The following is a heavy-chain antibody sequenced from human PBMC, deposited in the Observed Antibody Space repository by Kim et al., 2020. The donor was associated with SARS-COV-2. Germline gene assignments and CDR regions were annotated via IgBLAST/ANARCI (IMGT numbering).Heavy chain of an antibody. J-gene: IGHJ4*02. V-gene: IGHV1-69*01. Sequence: KVSCKASGGTFSSYAISWVRQAPGQGLEWMGGIIPIFGTANYAQKFQGRVTITADESTSTAYMELSSLRSEDTAVYYCAREPRLHRLYYYDSSGYFDDWGQGTLVTVSS. CDR1: GGTFSSYA. D-gene: IGHD3-22*01. CDR2: IIPIFGTA. CDR3: AREPRLHRLYYYDSSGYFDD.